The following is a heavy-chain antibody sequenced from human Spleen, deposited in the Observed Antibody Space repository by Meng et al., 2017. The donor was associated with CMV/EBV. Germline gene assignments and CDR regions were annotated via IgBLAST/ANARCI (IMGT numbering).Heavy chain of an antibody. Sequence: GESLKISCAASGFTFSSYAMTWVRQAPGKGLEWVANIKDDGSEIHYADFVKGRFIMSRDNAKNSMYLQMNSLRVDDTATYYCARDTPGDWGQGTLVTVSS. CDR2: IKDDGSEI. CDR1: GFTFSSYA. D-gene: IGHD2-15*01. CDR3: ARDTPGD. J-gene: IGHJ4*02. V-gene: IGHV3-7*01.